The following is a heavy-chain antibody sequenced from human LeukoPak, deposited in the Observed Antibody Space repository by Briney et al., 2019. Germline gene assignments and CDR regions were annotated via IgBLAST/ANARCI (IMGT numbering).Heavy chain of an antibody. Sequence: PSQTLSLTCTVSGGSISSGGYYWSWIRQHPGKGLEWIGSIYYSGTTYYNPSLRSRVTISVDTSKNQFSLKLGSVTAADTAVYFCARGSDSSKVQHWGQGTLVTVSS. D-gene: IGHD3-22*01. CDR1: GGSISSGGYY. CDR3: ARGSDSSKVQH. V-gene: IGHV4-31*03. CDR2: IYYSGTT. J-gene: IGHJ1*01.